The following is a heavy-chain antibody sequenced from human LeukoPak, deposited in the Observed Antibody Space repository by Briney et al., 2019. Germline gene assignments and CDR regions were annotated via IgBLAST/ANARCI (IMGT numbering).Heavy chain of an antibody. CDR1: GDSINTYY. CDR2: IHYSGSV. Sequence: SETLSLTCAVSGDSINTYYWSWIRQPPGKGLEWIGYIHYSGSVKYNPSLKGRVTISVDTSKNQFSLKLSSVTAADTAVYYCAKDIGTHDAIDIWGQGTMVTVSS. V-gene: IGHV4-59*01. CDR3: AKDIGTHDAIDI. D-gene: IGHD1-1*01. J-gene: IGHJ3*02.